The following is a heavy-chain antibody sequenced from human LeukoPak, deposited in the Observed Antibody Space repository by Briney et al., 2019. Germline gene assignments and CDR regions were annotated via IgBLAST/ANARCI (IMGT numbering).Heavy chain of an antibody. CDR3: ASRGSISGRYYFDY. J-gene: IGHJ4*02. CDR1: GYTFTSYG. V-gene: IGHV1-18*04. D-gene: IGHD1-20*01. Sequence: ASVKVSCKASGYTFTSYGISWVRQAPGQGLEWMGWISAYNGNTNYAQKLQGRVTMTTDTSTSTAYMELRSLRSDDTAVYYCASRGSISGRYYFDYWGQGTLVTVSS. CDR2: ISAYNGNT.